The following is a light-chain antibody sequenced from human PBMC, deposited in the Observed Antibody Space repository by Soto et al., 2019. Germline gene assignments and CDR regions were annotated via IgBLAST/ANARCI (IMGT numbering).Light chain of an antibody. V-gene: IGKV3-20*01. J-gene: IGKJ2*01. Sequence: ETVLTQSPGTLSLSPGERATLSCRASQSVSTTYLAWYQQKPGQAPRLLIYGASSRATGIPDRFSGSGSGTEFTLTISRLQPEDFAVYYCQQYGVSMYTFGYETQLEI. CDR3: QQYGVSMYT. CDR2: GAS. CDR1: QSVSTTY.